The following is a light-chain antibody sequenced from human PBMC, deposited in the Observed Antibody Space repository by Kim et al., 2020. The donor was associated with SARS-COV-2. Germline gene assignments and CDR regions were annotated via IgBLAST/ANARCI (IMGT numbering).Light chain of an antibody. V-gene: IGLV3-1*01. CDR3: QAWDSNSFYVV. Sequence: SYELTQPPSVSVSPGQTASITCSGDKLGDKYACWCQQKPGQSPVLVIYQDTKRPSGIPERFSGSNSGNTATLTISGTQAMDEADYYCQAWDSNSFYVVFGGGTQLTVL. J-gene: IGLJ2*01. CDR1: KLGDKY. CDR2: QDT.